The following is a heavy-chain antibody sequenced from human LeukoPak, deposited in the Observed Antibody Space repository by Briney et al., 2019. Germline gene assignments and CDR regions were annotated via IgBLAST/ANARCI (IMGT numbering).Heavy chain of an antibody. CDR1: AFTFSDYW. V-gene: IGHV3-7*01. CDR3: ARVIGWDEPFDL. CDR2: IKEDGSEK. D-gene: IGHD1-26*01. J-gene: IGHJ3*01. Sequence: GGSLRLSCAASAFTFSDYWMTWVRQAPGKGLERVANIKEDGSEKYYVDSVKGRFTISRDNAKNSLYLQMNSLRVEDTAVYYCARVIGWDEPFDLWGHGTLVTVSS.